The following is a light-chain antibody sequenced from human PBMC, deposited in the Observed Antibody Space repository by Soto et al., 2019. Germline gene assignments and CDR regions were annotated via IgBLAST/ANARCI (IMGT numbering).Light chain of an antibody. CDR2: GAS. J-gene: IGKJ1*01. CDR3: HQYNNWPSWT. V-gene: IGKV3-15*01. Sequence: EIVMTQSPATLSVSPGERATLSCRASQSVSSNLAWYQQKPGQAPRLLIYGASTRATGIPARFSGSGSGTEFTLTISSLQPEDFAVYYCHQYNNWPSWTFGQGTKVDI. CDR1: QSVSSN.